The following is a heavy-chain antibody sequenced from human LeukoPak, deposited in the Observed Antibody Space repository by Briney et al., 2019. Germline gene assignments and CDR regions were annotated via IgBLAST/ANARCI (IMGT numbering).Heavy chain of an antibody. Sequence: PGGSLRLSCAASVFTFSSYGMSWVPHAPGQGLEGVSGISCSGGSTYYADSVKGRFTISRDNSRNTLYLQMNSPRAEDTAVYYCAILPGYSSGWYGANYWGQGTLVTVSS. D-gene: IGHD6-13*01. CDR2: ISCSGGST. J-gene: IGHJ4*02. CDR1: VFTFSSYG. V-gene: IGHV3-23*01. CDR3: AILPGYSSGWYGANY.